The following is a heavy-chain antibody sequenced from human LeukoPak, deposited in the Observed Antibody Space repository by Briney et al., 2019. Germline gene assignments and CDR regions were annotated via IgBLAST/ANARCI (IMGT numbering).Heavy chain of an antibody. Sequence: GGSLRLSCSVSGFTISSYAMHWVRQAPGKGLEYVSSISSDGGSTFYADSVKGRFTISRDNSKNTLSLQMSSLRTEDTAVYYCVKDRWVDYWGQGTLVTVSS. J-gene: IGHJ4*02. CDR1: GFTISSYA. V-gene: IGHV3-64D*06. CDR3: VKDRWVDY. CDR2: ISSDGGST. D-gene: IGHD4-23*01.